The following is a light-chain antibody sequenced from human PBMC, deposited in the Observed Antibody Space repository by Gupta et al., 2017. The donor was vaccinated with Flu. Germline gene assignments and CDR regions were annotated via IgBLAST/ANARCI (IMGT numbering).Light chain of an antibody. V-gene: IGKV3-11*01. Sequence: PATLSLSPEEIATLSCRASQSVSSYLAWYQQTPGQAPRLLIYDASNRATGIPARFSGSGSGTYFTLTISSLEPEDFAVYYCQQRSNWVTFGPGTKVDIK. CDR3: QQRSNWVT. CDR2: DAS. CDR1: QSVSSY. J-gene: IGKJ3*01.